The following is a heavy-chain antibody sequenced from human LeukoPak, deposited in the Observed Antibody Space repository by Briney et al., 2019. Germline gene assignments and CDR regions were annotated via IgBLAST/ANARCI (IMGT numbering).Heavy chain of an antibody. J-gene: IGHJ2*01. D-gene: IGHD3-10*01. Sequence: ETLSLTCTVSGGSISSRGSFWGWIRQPPGKGLEFIGTIYYSGTTYYNPSLKSRVTISVDKSKNQCSLKLSSATAADTAVYFCARPTLRRYFDLWGRGTLVTVSS. CDR1: GGSISSRGSF. CDR2: IYYSGTT. CDR3: ARPTLRRYFDL. V-gene: IGHV4-39*07.